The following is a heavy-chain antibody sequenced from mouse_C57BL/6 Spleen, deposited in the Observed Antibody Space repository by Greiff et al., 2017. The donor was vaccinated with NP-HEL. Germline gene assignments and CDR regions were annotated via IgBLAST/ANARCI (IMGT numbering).Heavy chain of an antibody. V-gene: IGHV1-64*01. Sequence: QVQLKQPGAELVKPGASVKLSCKASGYTFTSYWMHWVKQRPGQGLEWIGMIHPNSGSTNYNEKFKSKATLTVDKSSSTAYMQLSSLTSEDSAVYYCARYGLLYPTGAMDYWGQGTSVTVSS. CDR2: IHPNSGST. CDR1: GYTFTSYW. J-gene: IGHJ4*01. CDR3: ARYGLLYPTGAMDY. D-gene: IGHD2-12*01.